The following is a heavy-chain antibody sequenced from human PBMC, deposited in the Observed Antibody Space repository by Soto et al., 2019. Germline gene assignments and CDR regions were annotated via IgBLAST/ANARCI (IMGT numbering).Heavy chain of an antibody. V-gene: IGHV3-66*01. J-gene: IGHJ4*02. Sequence: GGSLRLSCAASGFTVSSYYMSWVRQAPGKGLEWVSVVYSGGSTYYADSVKGRFTISRDNSKNTLYLQMNSLRAEDTAVYYCARDRYDFWSGTFEYWGQGTQVTVSS. CDR1: GFTVSSYY. CDR3: ARDRYDFWSGTFEY. D-gene: IGHD3-3*01. CDR2: VYSGGST.